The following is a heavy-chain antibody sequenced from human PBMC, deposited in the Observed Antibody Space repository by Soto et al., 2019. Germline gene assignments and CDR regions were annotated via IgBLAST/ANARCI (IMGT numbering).Heavy chain of an antibody. CDR2: IKQDGSEK. CDR1: GFAFSVYW. J-gene: IGHJ4*02. V-gene: IGHV3-7*01. D-gene: IGHD5-12*01. Sequence: EVQLVESGGDLVQPGGSLRLSCAPSGFAFSVYWMSWVRQAPGKGLEGVAKIKQDGSEKHYVDSGKGRSTISRDNAKNSLYLRMNSLGVEDTAVYYCARATSVDAYWGQGTLVTVSS. CDR3: ARATSVDAY.